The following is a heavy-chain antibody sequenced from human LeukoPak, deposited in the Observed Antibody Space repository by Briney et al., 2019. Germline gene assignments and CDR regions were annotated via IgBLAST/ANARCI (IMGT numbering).Heavy chain of an antibody. Sequence: PGGSLRLSCAASGFTVSSNYMSWVRQAPGKGLEWVSVIYSGGSTYYADSVKGRFTICRDNAKNSLYLQMNSLRAEDTAVYYCARVQLRYFDWTSPYNWFDPWGQGTLVTVSS. CDR2: IYSGGST. CDR1: GFTVSSNY. D-gene: IGHD3-9*01. CDR3: ARVQLRYFDWTSPYNWFDP. V-gene: IGHV3-53*01. J-gene: IGHJ5*02.